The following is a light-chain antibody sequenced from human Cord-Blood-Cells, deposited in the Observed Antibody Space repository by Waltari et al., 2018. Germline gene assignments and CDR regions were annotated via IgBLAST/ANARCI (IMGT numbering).Light chain of an antibody. CDR1: QSVGSY. J-gene: IGKJ4*01. CDR3: QQRSNWPPEVT. Sequence: EIVLTQSPATLSLSPGERATLSCRASQSVGSYLAWYQQKPGQAPRLLIYDASNMATGIPARFSGSGSGTDFTLTISSLEPEDFAVYYCQQRSNWPPEVTFGGGTKVEIK. CDR2: DAS. V-gene: IGKV3-11*01.